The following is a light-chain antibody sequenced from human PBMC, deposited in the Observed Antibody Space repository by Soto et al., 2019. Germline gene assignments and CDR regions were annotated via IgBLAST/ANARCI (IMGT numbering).Light chain of an antibody. CDR2: SHN. CDR1: RSNIGSNT. J-gene: IGLJ3*02. CDR3: AAWDDSRNGPV. V-gene: IGLV1-44*01. Sequence: QSVLTQPPSASGTPGQRVTISCSGGRSNIGSNTVNWYQQLPGTAPKLLIYSHNQRPSGVPDRFSGSKSGTSASLAISGLQSEDEADYYCAAWDDSRNGPVFGGGTKLTVL.